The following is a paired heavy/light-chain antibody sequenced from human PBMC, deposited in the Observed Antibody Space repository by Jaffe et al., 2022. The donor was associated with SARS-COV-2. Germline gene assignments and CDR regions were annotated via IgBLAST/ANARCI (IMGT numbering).Heavy chain of an antibody. J-gene: IGHJ5*02. CDR2: IRSKTLGETP. V-gene: IGHV3-49*03. CDR1: GFTFGDHA. Sequence: MQLVESGGGLIQPGRSLRLSCTASGFTFGDHAMSWFRQAPGKGPEWVAIIRSKTLGETPEYAASVKGRFTISRDDSKRIVYLQMNNLRIEDTALYSCARDESGSNIPQGDLWGQGTLVTVSS. CDR3: ARDESGSNIPQGDL. D-gene: IGHD2-21*01.
Light chain of an antibody. J-gene: IGKJ1*01. Sequence: DIVVTQFPGSLAVSLGERATINCKTSQSVFSNYHKRNYLGWYQQKPGQPPKLLFYWAITRHSGVPDRFSASESETDFTLTISSLQAEDVAVYYCQQHSEIPRTFGHGTKVEVK. V-gene: IGKV4-1*01. CDR2: WAI. CDR1: QSVFSNYHKRNY. CDR3: QQHSEIPRT.